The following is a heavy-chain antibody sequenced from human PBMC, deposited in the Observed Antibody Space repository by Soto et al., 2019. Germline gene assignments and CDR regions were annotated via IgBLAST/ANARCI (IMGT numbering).Heavy chain of an antibody. CDR2: IWYDGSNK. J-gene: IGHJ4*02. CDR1: GFTFSSYG. V-gene: IGHV3-33*01. D-gene: IGHD1-26*01. CDR3: ARARGGSDYFDY. Sequence: QVQLVESGGGVVQPGRSLRLSCAASGFTFSSYGMHWVRQAPGKGLEWVAVIWYDGSNKYYADSVKGRFTISRDNSKNTLYLQMNSLRAEDTAVYYCARARGGSDYFDYWGQGTLVTVSS.